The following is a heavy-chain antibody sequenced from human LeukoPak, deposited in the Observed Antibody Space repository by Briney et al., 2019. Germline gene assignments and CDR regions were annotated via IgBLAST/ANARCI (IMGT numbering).Heavy chain of an antibody. J-gene: IGHJ4*02. D-gene: IGHD6-13*01. CDR2: IYYSGST. CDR1: GGSISSSSNY. CDR3: ARVTLAGTPDYFDY. Sequence: SETLSLTCTVSGGSISSSSNYWGWIRQPPGKGLEWIGSIYYSGSTYYNPSLKSRVTISVDTSKNQFSLKLSSVTAADTAVYYCARVTLAGTPDYFDYWGQGTLVTVSS. V-gene: IGHV4-39*01.